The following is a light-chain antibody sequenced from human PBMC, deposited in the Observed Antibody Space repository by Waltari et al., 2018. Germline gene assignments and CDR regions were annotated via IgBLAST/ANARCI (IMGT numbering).Light chain of an antibody. Sequence: EIVLTQSPATLSLSPGARATLSCRASESVASNLAWYQPRPGQAPRLLIFHASTRATGIPAKFSGSGSGTEFTLTISSLQSEDFAVYYCQQYNNWPPSTFGQGTKVEIK. CDR1: ESVASN. CDR2: HAS. J-gene: IGKJ1*01. CDR3: QQYNNWPPST. V-gene: IGKV3-15*01.